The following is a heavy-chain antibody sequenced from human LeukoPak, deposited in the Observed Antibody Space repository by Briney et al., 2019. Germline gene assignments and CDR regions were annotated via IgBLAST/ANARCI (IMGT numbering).Heavy chain of an antibody. CDR3: AKGYYDYVWGSYYFDY. Sequence: GGSLRLSCAASGFTFSSYAMSWVRQAPGKGLEWVSAISGGGGSTYYADSVRGRFTISRDNSRDTLYLQMNSLRAEDTAVYYCAKGYYDYVWGSYYFDYWGQGTLVTVSS. V-gene: IGHV3-23*01. CDR2: ISGGGGST. D-gene: IGHD3-16*01. J-gene: IGHJ4*02. CDR1: GFTFSSYA.